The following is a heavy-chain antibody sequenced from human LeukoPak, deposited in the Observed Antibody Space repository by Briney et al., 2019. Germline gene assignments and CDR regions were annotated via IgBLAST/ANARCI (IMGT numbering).Heavy chain of an antibody. V-gene: IGHV3-23*01. Sequence: GGSLRLSCAVSGFTFSSYGMHWVRQAPGKGLEWVSAISGSGGSTYYADSVKGRFTISRDNSKNTLYLQMNSLRAEDTAVYYCATFNRGGDSSRGHYWGQGTLVTVSS. CDR1: GFTFSSYG. J-gene: IGHJ4*02. CDR2: ISGSGGST. CDR3: ATFNRGGDSSRGHY. D-gene: IGHD6-13*01.